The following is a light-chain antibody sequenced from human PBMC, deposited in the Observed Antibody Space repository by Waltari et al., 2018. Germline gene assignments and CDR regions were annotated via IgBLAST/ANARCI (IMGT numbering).Light chain of an antibody. J-gene: IGKJ4*01. CDR1: QRITNW. V-gene: IGKV1-5*03. CDR2: GVS. CDR3: QCYNTYELT. Sequence: DIQMTQSPSTLSASVGDRVTITCRASQRITNWLAWYQQKPGMAPKPLIYGVSTLESGDPARFSGSGSGAEFTLTISSLQPDDFATYYCQCYNTYELTFGGGTKVEIK.